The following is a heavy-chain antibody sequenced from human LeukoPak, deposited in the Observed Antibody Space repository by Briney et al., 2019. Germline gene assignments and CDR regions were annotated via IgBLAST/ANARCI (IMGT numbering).Heavy chain of an antibody. V-gene: IGHV1-69*06. J-gene: IGHJ3*02. CDR3: ARDSRVTIFGVDAFDI. CDR2: IIPIFGTA. CDR1: GVTFSSYA. D-gene: IGHD3-3*01. Sequence: SVKVSCKASGVTFSSYAISWVRQAPGQGLEWMGGIIPIFGTANYAQKFQGRVTITADKSTSTAYMELSSLRSEDTAVYYCARDSRVTIFGVDAFDIWGQGTMVTVSS.